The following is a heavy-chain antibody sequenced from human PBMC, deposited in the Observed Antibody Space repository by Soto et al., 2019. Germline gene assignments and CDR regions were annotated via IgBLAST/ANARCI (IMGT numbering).Heavy chain of an antibody. V-gene: IGHV1-69*06. J-gene: IGHJ4*02. Sequence: SVKVSCKASGYTFTGYYMHWVRQAPGQGLEWMGRIIPISGAANYAQKFQGRVTITADKSTSTSYMELSSLRSEDTAVYYCARDMTRTVVPYFGFWGQGTLVTVSS. D-gene: IGHD1-7*01. CDR3: ARDMTRTVVPYFGF. CDR2: IIPISGAA. CDR1: GYTFTGYY.